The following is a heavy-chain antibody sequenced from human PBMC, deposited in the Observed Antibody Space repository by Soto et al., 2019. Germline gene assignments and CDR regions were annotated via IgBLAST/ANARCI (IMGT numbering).Heavy chain of an antibody. CDR3: ARMSSSISPGC. V-gene: IGHV3-48*01. CDR2: INSSGTVK. D-gene: IGHD2-2*01. CDR1: GFTFSTHS. Sequence: EVQLVESGGGLVQPGESLRLSCAASGFTFSTHSMNWVRQAPGKGLEWVSYINSSGTVKYYAGSVKGRFTISRDNAKNSLYLQMNSLRAEDTAVYYGARMSSSISPGCWGQGTLVTVSS. J-gene: IGHJ4*02.